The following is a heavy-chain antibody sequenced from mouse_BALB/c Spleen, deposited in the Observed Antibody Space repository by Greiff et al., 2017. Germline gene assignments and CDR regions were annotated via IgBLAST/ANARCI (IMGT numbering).Heavy chain of an antibody. CDR1: GYTFTSYW. J-gene: IGHJ4*01. CDR2: INPSNGRT. V-gene: IGHV1S81*02. CDR3: ARDYGSSYRYYAMDY. Sequence: QVQLQQPGAELVKPGASVKLSCKASGYTFTSYWMHWVKQRPGQGLEWIGEINPSNGRTNYNEKFKSKATLTVDKSSSTAYMQLSSLTSEDSAVYYCARDYGSSYRYYAMDYWGQGTSVTVSS. D-gene: IGHD1-1*01.